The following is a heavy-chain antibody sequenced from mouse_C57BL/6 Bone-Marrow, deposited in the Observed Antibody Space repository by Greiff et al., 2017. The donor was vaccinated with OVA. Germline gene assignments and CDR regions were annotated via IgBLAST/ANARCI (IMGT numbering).Heavy chain of an antibody. Sequence: VQLQQPGAELVKPGASVKLSCKASGYTFTSYWMHWVKQRPGRGLEWIGRIDTNSGGTKYNEKFKSKSTLTVDKPSITSYMQLSSLTSEDSAVYYCARAFITTVVDYWGQGTTLTVSS. D-gene: IGHD1-1*01. CDR2: IDTNSGGT. V-gene: IGHV1-72*01. CDR1: GYTFTSYW. J-gene: IGHJ2*01. CDR3: ARAFITTVVDY.